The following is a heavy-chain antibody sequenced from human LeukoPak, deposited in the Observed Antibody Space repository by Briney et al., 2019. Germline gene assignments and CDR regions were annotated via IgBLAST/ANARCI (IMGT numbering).Heavy chain of an antibody. CDR2: VSGDGETT. Sequence: GGSLRLSCAASGFTFITYDMIWVRQAPGKGLEWVSAVSGDGETTYYAGSVKGRFTISRDNSKNSLYLQMNSLRAEDTAVYYCARDSNSFDFWGQGTLVTVSS. D-gene: IGHD3-3*02. J-gene: IGHJ4*02. CDR1: GFTFITYD. V-gene: IGHV3-23*01. CDR3: ARDSNSFDF.